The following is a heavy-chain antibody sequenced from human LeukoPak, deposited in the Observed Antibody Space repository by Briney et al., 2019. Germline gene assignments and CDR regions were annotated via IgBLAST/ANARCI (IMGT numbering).Heavy chain of an antibody. CDR2: LSGSGGIT. D-gene: IGHD3-10*01. J-gene: IGHJ4*02. CDR1: GFTFSNYA. V-gene: IGHV3-23*01. Sequence: GGSLRLSCAASGFTFSNYAMSWVRQAPGKGLEWVSTLSGSGGITYYADSVKGRFTISRDNSKNTLFLQMNSLRAEDTALYYCAKGDYGSGRGGHFDYWGQGTLVTVSS. CDR3: AKGDYGSGRGGHFDY.